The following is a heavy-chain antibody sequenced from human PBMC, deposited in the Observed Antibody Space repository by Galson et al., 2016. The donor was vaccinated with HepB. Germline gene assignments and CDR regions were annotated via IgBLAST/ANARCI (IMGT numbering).Heavy chain of an antibody. CDR2: IIPMFGAA. CDR3: ARGSRGWFGESNHHYSGMDV. D-gene: IGHD3-10*01. V-gene: IGHV1-69*13. Sequence: SVKVSCKASRGTFSSYVITWVRQAPGQGLEWMGGIIPMFGAANYAQKFQGRVTITADEFTRTAYMELSSLRSEDTAIYYCARGSRGWFGESNHHYSGMDVWGQGTAVTVSS. J-gene: IGHJ6*02. CDR1: RGTFSSYV.